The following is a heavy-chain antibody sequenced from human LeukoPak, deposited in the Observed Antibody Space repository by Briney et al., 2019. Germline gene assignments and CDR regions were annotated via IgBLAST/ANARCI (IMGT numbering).Heavy chain of an antibody. D-gene: IGHD2-2*01. CDR1: VFTFTSSA. Sequence: GASVKVSCKASVFTFTSSAVQWVRQARGQRLEWIGWIVVCRGNTNYAQKFQERVTITRDMSTSTAYMELSSLRSEDTAVYYCAAPAAIPYYYGMDVWGQGTTVTVSS. CDR3: AAPAAIPYYYGMDV. J-gene: IGHJ6*02. CDR2: IVVCRGNT. V-gene: IGHV1-58*01.